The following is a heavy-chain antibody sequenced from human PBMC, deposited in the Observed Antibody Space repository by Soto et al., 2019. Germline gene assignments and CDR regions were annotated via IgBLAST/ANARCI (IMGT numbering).Heavy chain of an antibody. Sequence: EVQLLASGGGLVQPGGSLRLSCAASGFPFSSYAMSWVRQAPGKGLEWVSAIGGSGGDTFYADSVKGRFTVSRDNSENTISLQLNSLRVEDTAIYYCARRTWRGRADYWGQGILVTVSS. J-gene: IGHJ4*02. V-gene: IGHV3-23*01. CDR2: IGGSGGDT. CDR3: ARRTWRGRADY. D-gene: IGHD3-3*01. CDR1: GFPFSSYA.